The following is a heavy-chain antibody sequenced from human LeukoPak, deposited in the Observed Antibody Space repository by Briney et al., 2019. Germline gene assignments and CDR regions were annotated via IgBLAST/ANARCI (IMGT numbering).Heavy chain of an antibody. V-gene: IGHV3-21*01. D-gene: IGHD6-13*01. CDR3: ASPSSSSDDAFDI. CDR2: ISSSSSYI. Sequence: GGSLRLSCAASGFTFSSYAMSWVRQAPGKGLEWVSSISSSSSYIYYADSVKGRFTISRDNAKNSLYLQMNSLRAEDTAVYYCASPSSSSDDAFDIWGQGTMVTVSS. J-gene: IGHJ3*02. CDR1: GFTFSSYA.